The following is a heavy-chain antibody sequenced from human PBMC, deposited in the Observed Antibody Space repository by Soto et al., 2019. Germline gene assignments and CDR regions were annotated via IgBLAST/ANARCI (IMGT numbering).Heavy chain of an antibody. D-gene: IGHD2-2*01. Sequence: GGSLRLSCAASGFTFSSYSMNWVRQAPGKGLEWVSSINSSSSYIYYADSVKGRFTISRDNAKNSLYLQMNSLRAEDTAVYYCARARDIVVVPAAMPAWFDPWGQGTLVTVSS. CDR3: ARARDIVVVPAAMPAWFDP. CDR2: INSSSSYI. V-gene: IGHV3-21*01. CDR1: GFTFSSYS. J-gene: IGHJ5*02.